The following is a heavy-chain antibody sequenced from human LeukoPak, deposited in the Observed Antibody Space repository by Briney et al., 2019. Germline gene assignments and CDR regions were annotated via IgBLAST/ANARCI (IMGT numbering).Heavy chain of an antibody. J-gene: IGHJ4*02. Sequence: PGGSLRLSCAASGFTFSSYWMSWVRQAPGKGLEWVANIKQDGSEKYYVDSVKGRFTIYRDNAKNSLYLQMNSLRADDTAVYYCARDGGYCSSTSCLYYFDYWGQGTLVTVSS. CDR1: GFTFSSYW. V-gene: IGHV3-7*01. CDR2: IKQDGSEK. CDR3: ARDGGYCSSTSCLYYFDY. D-gene: IGHD2-2*03.